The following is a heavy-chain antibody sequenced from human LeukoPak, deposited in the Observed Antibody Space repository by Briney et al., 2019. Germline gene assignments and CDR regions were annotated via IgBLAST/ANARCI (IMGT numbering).Heavy chain of an antibody. J-gene: IGHJ4*02. CDR2: SYYSGTT. CDR3: ARQLAHIDF. Sequence: SETLSLTCSVSGGSVINYYWTWIRQPPGKRLEWLGYSYYSGTTNYNPSLKSRVSILVDTSKNQFSLKLTSVTAADTAVYYCARQLAHIDFWGQGILVTVSP. V-gene: IGHV4-59*08. CDR1: GGSVINYY.